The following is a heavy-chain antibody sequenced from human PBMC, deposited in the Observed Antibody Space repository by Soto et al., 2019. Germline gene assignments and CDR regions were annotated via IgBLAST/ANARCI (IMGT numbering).Heavy chain of an antibody. Sequence: SETLSLTCTVSGGSISSYYWSWIRQPPGKGLEWVGYIYYCGSTNYNPSLTRRVTISVDTSKNQCSLKLSSVTAEDTAVYNCARAERRWLQLLLNDAFDIWGQGTMVTVSS. CDR2: IYYCGST. J-gene: IGHJ3*02. CDR3: ARAERRWLQLLLNDAFDI. D-gene: IGHD2-2*01. V-gene: IGHV4-59*01. CDR1: GGSISSYY.